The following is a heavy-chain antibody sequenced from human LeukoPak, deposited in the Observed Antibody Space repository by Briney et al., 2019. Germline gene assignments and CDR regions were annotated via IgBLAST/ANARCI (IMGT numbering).Heavy chain of an antibody. D-gene: IGHD5-24*01. J-gene: IGHJ4*02. CDR2: IDSGGSGGRT. CDR3: ARDVGGNGYNFDY. CDR1: GFTVSYNH. V-gene: IGHV3-66*01. Sequence: GGSLRLSCAAYGFTVSYNHMSWVRQAPGKGPEGVSAIDSGGSGGRTYYADSVKGRFTISRDNSKNTLYLQMNSLRAEDTAVYYCARDVGGNGYNFDYWGQGTLVTVSS.